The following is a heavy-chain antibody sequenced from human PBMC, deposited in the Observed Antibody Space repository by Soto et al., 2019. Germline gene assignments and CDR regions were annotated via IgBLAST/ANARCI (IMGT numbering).Heavy chain of an antibody. V-gene: IGHV3-23*01. J-gene: IGHJ4*02. CDR1: GFTFNKYA. CDR3: AKTPGAIPVITFYDH. D-gene: IGHD3-16*01. CDR2: TSGSGAST. Sequence: GSLRLSCVASGFTFNKYALAWVRQAPGTGLEWVSATSGSGASTYDADSVKGRFTISSANSNNTLYLHMNSLRAEDAAVYYWAKTPGAIPVITFYDHRGPRTAVPVSP.